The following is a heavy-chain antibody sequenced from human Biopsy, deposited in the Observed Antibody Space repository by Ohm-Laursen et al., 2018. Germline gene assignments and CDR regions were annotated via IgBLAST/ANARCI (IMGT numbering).Heavy chain of an antibody. J-gene: IGHJ4*02. CDR1: GDSISSSTYY. D-gene: IGHD4/OR15-4a*01. V-gene: IGHV4-39*01. CDR2: IRNT. CDR3: AQTRNDYGGFYFDY. Sequence: SDTLSLTRSVSGDSISSSTYYWGWIRQPPGKGLEWIGTIRNTYFRTSLKSRVTMSVDTSKNQFSLKLSSVTAADTGVYYCAQTRNDYGGFYFDYWDRGTLVTVSS.